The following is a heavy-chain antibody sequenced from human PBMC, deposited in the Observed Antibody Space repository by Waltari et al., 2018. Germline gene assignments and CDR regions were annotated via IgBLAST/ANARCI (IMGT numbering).Heavy chain of an antibody. J-gene: IGHJ4*02. V-gene: IGHV3-74*01. D-gene: IGHD1-26*01. CDR1: GVTFSDTW. CDR3: ATAGNYRFDF. Sequence: EVQLVESGGGLVQPGGSLRLSCAVSGVTFSDTWIHWVRQTPGKGLMVGSRINADGRNTNYADSVTGRFTISRDNAKNMVYLQMHSLGAEDTAVYYCATAGNYRFDFWGQGTLVTVSP. CDR2: INADGRNT.